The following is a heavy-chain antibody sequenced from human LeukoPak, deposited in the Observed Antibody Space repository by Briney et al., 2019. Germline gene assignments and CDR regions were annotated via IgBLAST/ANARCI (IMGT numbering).Heavy chain of an antibody. CDR2: IIPILGIA. CDR1: GGTFSSYT. J-gene: IGHJ5*02. V-gene: IGHV1-69*02. CDR3: ASNPYGSEPSFDP. Sequence: CKASGGTFSSYTISWVRQAPGQGVEWMGRIIPILGIANYAQKLQGRVTITADKCKRTAYMEMSSLRSEDTAVYYCASNPYGSEPSFDPWGQGTLVTVSS. D-gene: IGHD3-10*01.